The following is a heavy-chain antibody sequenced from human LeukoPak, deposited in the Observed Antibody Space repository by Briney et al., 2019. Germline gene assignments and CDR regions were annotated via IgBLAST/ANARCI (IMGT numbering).Heavy chain of an antibody. Sequence: PGGSLRLSSAASGFTFSSYSMNWVRQAPGKGLEWVSSISSSSSYIYYADSVKGRFTISRDNAKNSLYLQMNSLRAEDTAVYYCARENDYGDYVMDYWGQGTLVTVSS. D-gene: IGHD4-17*01. CDR1: GFTFSSYS. CDR3: ARENDYGDYVMDY. J-gene: IGHJ4*02. V-gene: IGHV3-21*01. CDR2: ISSSSSYI.